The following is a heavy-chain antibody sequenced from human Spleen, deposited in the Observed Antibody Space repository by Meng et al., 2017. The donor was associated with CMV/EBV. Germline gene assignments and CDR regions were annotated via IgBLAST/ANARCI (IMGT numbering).Heavy chain of an antibody. CDR1: GFTFSDSA. Sequence: SCTTSGFTFSDSAMHWVRQTPGKGLEWVAFIRFDGSNKYYADAVEGRFTVSRDNPKNTLYLQMNSLRTEDTAIYYCAKETSVTTPAFWGQGTLVTVSS. J-gene: IGHJ4*02. V-gene: IGHV3-30*02. D-gene: IGHD1/OR15-1a*01. CDR3: AKETSVTTPAF. CDR2: IRFDGSNK.